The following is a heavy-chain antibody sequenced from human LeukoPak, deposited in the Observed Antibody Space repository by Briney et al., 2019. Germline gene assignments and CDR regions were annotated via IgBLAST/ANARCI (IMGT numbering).Heavy chain of an antibody. Sequence: GGSLRLSCAVSGLTFSSSWMDWVRQAPGKGLEWVASINPDGIKRYSADSVKGRFTISRDNARNSLYLQMDSLRVEDTAFYYCARRPYQFDYWGQGTLVTVSS. CDR2: INPDGIKR. J-gene: IGHJ4*02. V-gene: IGHV3-7*01. D-gene: IGHD2-2*01. CDR1: GLTFSSSW. CDR3: ARRPYQFDY.